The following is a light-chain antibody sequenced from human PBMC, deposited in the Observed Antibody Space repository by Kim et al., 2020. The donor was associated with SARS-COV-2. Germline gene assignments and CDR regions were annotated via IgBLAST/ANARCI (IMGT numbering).Light chain of an antibody. CDR3: HQRSNWPPT. Sequence: EIVLTQSPATLSLSPGERATLSCRASHSVNSYLVWYQQKPGQPPRLLIYDVSNRASGIPARFSGSGSGTDFTLTISSLEPEDFAVYYCHQRSNWPPTFGQGTKVDIK. CDR1: HSVNSY. J-gene: IGKJ1*01. CDR2: DVS. V-gene: IGKV3-11*01.